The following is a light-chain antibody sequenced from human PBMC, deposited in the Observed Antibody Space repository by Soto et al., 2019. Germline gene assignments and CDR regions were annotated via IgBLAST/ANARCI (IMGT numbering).Light chain of an antibody. J-gene: IGLJ1*01. CDR3: SSHGGNSPYV. Sequence: QSALTQPPSASGSPGQSVAISCTGTTGDIGNYNFVSWYQQHPGKAKLLIFEVNKRPSGVPDRFSGSKSGNTASLTVSGLQAEEEADYYCSSHGGNSPYVFGTGTKLTVL. CDR2: EVN. CDR1: TGDIGNYNF. V-gene: IGLV2-8*01.